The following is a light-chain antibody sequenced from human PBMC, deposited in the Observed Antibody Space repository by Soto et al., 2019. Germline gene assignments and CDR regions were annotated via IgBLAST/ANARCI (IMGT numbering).Light chain of an antibody. CDR2: GAS. CDR1: QSVSSSY. CDR3: QQYGSFPWT. V-gene: IGKV3-20*01. Sequence: EIVLTQSPCTLSLSPGERATLSCRASQSVSSSYLAWFQQKPGQAPRLLIYGASSRATGIPDRFSDSGSGTDFTLTISRLEPEDVAVYYCQQYGSFPWTFGQGNKVEIK. J-gene: IGKJ1*01.